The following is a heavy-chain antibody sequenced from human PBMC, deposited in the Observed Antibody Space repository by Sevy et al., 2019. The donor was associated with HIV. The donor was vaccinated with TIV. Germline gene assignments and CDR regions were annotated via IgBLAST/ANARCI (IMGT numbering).Heavy chain of an antibody. D-gene: IGHD2-2*01. CDR1: GFTFSDYY. Sequence: GGSLRLSCAASGFTFSDYYMSWIRQAPGKGLEWVSYISSSGSTIYYADSVKGRFTISRDNAKNSLYLQMNSLGAEDTAVYYCARDSGYCSSTSCPIYYGMDVWGQGTTVTVSS. CDR3: ARDSGYCSSTSCPIYYGMDV. J-gene: IGHJ6*02. CDR2: ISSSGSTI. V-gene: IGHV3-11*01.